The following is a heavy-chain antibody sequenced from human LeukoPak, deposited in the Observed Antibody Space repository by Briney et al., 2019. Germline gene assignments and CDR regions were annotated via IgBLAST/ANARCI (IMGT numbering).Heavy chain of an antibody. CDR1: GYTFTCYY. CDR2: INPNSGGT. D-gene: IGHD3-10*01. Sequence: ASVKVSCKASGYTFTCYYMHWVRQAPGQGLEWMGWINPNSGGTNYAQKFQGRVTMTRDTSISTAYMELSRLRSDDTAVYYCAREPSGLLWFGEGVGFDPWGQGTLVTVSS. CDR3: AREPSGLLWFGEGVGFDP. V-gene: IGHV1-2*02. J-gene: IGHJ5*02.